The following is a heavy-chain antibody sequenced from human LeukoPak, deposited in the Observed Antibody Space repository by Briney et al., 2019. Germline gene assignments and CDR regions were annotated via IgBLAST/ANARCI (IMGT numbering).Heavy chain of an antibody. CDR3: AGVSESGWYYFDY. Sequence: GGSLRLSCAASGFTFSTYAGDWGRQAPGNVVEREEVISYDGSYKYYADSVKGRFSIARDNSKKTLYLQMSSLRDEDTAVYYCAGVSESGWYYFDYWGQGTLVTVSS. J-gene: IGHJ4*02. V-gene: IGHV3-30*03. CDR2: ISYDGSYK. D-gene: IGHD6-19*01. CDR1: GFTFSTYA.